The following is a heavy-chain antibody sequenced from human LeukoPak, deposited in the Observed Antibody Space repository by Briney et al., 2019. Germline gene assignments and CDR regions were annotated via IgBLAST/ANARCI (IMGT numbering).Heavy chain of an antibody. V-gene: IGHV4-4*07. CDR2: IYTSGST. CDR1: GGSISSYY. J-gene: IGHJ4*02. CDR3: ARGYGLWRNYGDYVSVDYFDY. D-gene: IGHD4-17*01. Sequence: KPSETLSLTCTVSGGSISSYYWSWIRQPAGKGLEWIGRIYTSGSTNYNPSLKSRVTMSVDTSKNQFSLKLSSVTAADTAVYYCARGYGLWRNYGDYVSVDYFDYWGQGTLVTVSS.